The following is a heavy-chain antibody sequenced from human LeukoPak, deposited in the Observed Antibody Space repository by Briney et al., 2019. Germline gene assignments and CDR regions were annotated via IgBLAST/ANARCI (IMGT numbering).Heavy chain of an antibody. Sequence: PGGSLRLSCAASGFTFSSYWMHWVRQGPGTGLVWVSRINRDGSITDYADSVKGRFIFSRDNSKNTLYLQMNSLRAEDTAVYYCAKDLFRGSGWYQIDYWGQGTLVTVSS. V-gene: IGHV3-74*01. J-gene: IGHJ4*02. CDR3: AKDLFRGSGWYQIDY. CDR1: GFTFSSYW. D-gene: IGHD6-19*01. CDR2: INRDGSIT.